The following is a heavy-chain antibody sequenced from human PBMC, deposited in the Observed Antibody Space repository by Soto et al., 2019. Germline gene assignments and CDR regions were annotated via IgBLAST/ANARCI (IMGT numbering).Heavy chain of an antibody. CDR2: INHNSGRT. Sequence: ASVKVSCKVSGYSFTGYFMHWVRQAPGQGLEWMGWINHNSGRTKNSPKFQGRVNMTRDTSVTTFYMEVTWLTSDDTAVYYCARDWGQNSGYVWGQGTLVTVSS. V-gene: IGHV1-2*02. CDR1: GYSFTGYF. D-gene: IGHD5-12*01. CDR3: ARDWGQNSGYV. J-gene: IGHJ4*02.